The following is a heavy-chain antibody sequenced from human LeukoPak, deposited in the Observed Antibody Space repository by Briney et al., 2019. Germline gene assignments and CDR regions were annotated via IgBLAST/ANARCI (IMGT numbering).Heavy chain of an antibody. Sequence: PGGSLRLSCAASGFTVSSNYMSWVRQAPGKGLEWGSVIYSGGSTYYADSVKGRFTISRDNSKNTLYLQMNSLRAEDTAVYYCARAGYGPRYYFDYWGQGTLVTVSS. CDR1: GFTVSSNY. CDR3: ARAGYGPRYYFDY. J-gene: IGHJ4*02. V-gene: IGHV3-53*01. D-gene: IGHD6-13*01. CDR2: IYSGGST.